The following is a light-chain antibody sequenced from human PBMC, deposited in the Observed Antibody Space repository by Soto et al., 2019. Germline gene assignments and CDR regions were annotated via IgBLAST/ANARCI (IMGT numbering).Light chain of an antibody. CDR3: CSYAASTTWV. CDR2: EGC. J-gene: IGLJ3*02. Sequence: QSALTQPASVSGSPGQSITISCAGTSSDVGRYNLVSWFQQHPGKAPKLMIYEGCKRPSGVSNRFSGSKSGNTASLTISGLQAEDEADYYCCSYAASTTWVFGGGTKLTVL. CDR1: SSDVGRYNL. V-gene: IGLV2-23*01.